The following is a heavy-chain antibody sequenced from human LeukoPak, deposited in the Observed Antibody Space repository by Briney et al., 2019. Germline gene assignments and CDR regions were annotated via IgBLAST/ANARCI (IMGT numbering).Heavy chain of an antibody. CDR3: ARARLRYFDWLSQGNWYFDL. V-gene: IGHV4-30-4*01. D-gene: IGHD3-9*01. J-gene: IGHJ2*01. CDR2: IYHSGST. Sequence: SQTLSLTCTVSGGSISSGDYYWSWIRQPPGKGLEWIGEIYHSGSTNYNPSLKSRVTISVDKSKNQFSLKLSSVTAADTAVYYCARARLRYFDWLSQGNWYFDLWGRGTLVTVSS. CDR1: GGSISSGDYY.